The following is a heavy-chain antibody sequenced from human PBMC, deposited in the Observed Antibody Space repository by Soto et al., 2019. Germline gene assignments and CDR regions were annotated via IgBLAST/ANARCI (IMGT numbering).Heavy chain of an antibody. D-gene: IGHD3-22*01. CDR2: IIPIFGTA. Sequence: SVKVSCKASGGTFSSYAISWVRQAPGQGLEWMGGIIPIFGTANYAQKFQGRVTITADESTSTAYMELSSLRSEDTAVYYCAREYYDSSGYYYYDYWGQGTLVTAPQ. CDR1: GGTFSSYA. CDR3: AREYYDSSGYYYYDY. J-gene: IGHJ4*02. V-gene: IGHV1-69*13.